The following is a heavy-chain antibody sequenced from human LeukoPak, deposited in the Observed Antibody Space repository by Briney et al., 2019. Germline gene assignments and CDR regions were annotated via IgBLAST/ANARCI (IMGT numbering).Heavy chain of an antibody. D-gene: IGHD6-19*01. Sequence: SQTLSLACTTSGGSITSGVYYWSWIRHDPGVGLVWIRYGYYSGSTYCNPSLNSRVTITVDTSKSHFSLKLSPVTAVHTASYYGARVLKWLGRFDYWGEGNPGTVS. CDR3: ARVLKWLGRFDY. V-gene: IGHV4-31*03. J-gene: IGHJ4*02. CDR2: GYYSGST. CDR1: GGSITSGVYY.